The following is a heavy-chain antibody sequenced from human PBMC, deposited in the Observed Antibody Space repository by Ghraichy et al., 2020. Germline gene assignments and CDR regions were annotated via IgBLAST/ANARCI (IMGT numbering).Heavy chain of an antibody. CDR1: GFTFSGYS. V-gene: IGHV3-21*01. J-gene: IGHJ3*02. CDR2: LSSRSSYI. D-gene: IGHD3-22*01. Sequence: GGSLRLSCTASGFTFSGYSMNLVRQAPGKGLEWVSSLSSRSSYIHYADSVRGRFTISRDNAKNSLYLQMKSLRADDTAVYYCARDLSDDSHGFDIWGQGTMVTVSS. CDR3: ARDLSDDSHGFDI.